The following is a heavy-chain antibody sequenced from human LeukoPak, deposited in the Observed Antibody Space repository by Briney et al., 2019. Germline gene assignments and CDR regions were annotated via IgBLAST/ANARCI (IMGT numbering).Heavy chain of an antibody. Sequence: ETLSLTCAVYGESFSGYYWSWIREPPGKGLEWVANIKQDGSEKYYVDSVKGRFTISRDNAKNSLYLQMNSLRAEDTAVYYCARVSMVRGVIGYWGQGTLVTVSS. CDR3: ARVSMVRGVIGY. CDR1: GESFSGYY. J-gene: IGHJ4*02. CDR2: IKQDGSEK. D-gene: IGHD3-10*01. V-gene: IGHV3-7*01.